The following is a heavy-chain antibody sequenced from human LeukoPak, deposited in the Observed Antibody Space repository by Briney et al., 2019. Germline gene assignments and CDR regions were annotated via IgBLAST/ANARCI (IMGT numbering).Heavy chain of an antibody. D-gene: IGHD6-19*01. CDR2: TNPNSGGT. CDR3: ARESLSARIAVAGGVLLY. CDR1: GYTFTGYY. V-gene: IGHV1-2*06. Sequence: ASVKVSCKASGYTFTGYYMHWVRQAPGQGLEWMGRTNPNSGGTNYAQKFQGRVTMTRDTSISTAYMELSRLRSDDTAVYYCARESLSARIAVAGGVLLYWGQGTLVTVSS. J-gene: IGHJ4*02.